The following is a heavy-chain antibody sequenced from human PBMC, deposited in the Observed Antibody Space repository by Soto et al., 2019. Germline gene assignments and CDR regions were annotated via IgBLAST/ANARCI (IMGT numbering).Heavy chain of an antibody. CDR1: GGSISSSSYY. CDR2: IYYSGST. J-gene: IGHJ5*02. V-gene: IGHV4-39*01. Sequence: SETLSLTCTVSGGSISSSSYYWGWIRQPPGKGLEWIGGIYYSGSTYYNPSLKSRVTISVDTSKNQFSLKLSSVTAADTAVYYCARHDSSSSWFDPWGQGTLVTVSS. D-gene: IGHD6-6*01. CDR3: ARHDSSSSWFDP.